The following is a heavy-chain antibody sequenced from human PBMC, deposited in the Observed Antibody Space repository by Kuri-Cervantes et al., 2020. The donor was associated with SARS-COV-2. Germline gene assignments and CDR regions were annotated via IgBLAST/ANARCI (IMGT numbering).Heavy chain of an antibody. J-gene: IGHJ4*02. CDR1: GYTFTSYA. CDR2: ISAYNGNT. Sequence: ASVKVSCKASGYTFTSYAMHWVRQAPGQRLEWMGWISAYNGNTNYAQKLQGRFTMTRDTSASTAYTELSSLRSEDTAVYYCARGSWQDPLYWGQGTLVTVSS. D-gene: IGHD2-15*01. V-gene: IGHV1-3*01. CDR3: ARGSWQDPLY.